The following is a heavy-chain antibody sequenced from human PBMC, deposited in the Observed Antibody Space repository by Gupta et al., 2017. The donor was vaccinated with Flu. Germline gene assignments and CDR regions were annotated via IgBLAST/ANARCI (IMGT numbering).Heavy chain of an antibody. V-gene: IGHV4-59*01. CDR1: GVPIRTYY. CDR3: ATFDAFYKWNAYFEF. Sequence: QLQLQESGPGLVKPSETLSLTCTVSGVPIRTYYWSWLRQPPGKGLEWIGYVSYSGNTDYIPSLKSRVTISLDTSKNQFSMKLTSVSAADTAVYYCATFDAFYKWNAYFEFWGQGTPVTVSS. J-gene: IGHJ4*02. D-gene: IGHD1-20*01. CDR2: VSYSGNT.